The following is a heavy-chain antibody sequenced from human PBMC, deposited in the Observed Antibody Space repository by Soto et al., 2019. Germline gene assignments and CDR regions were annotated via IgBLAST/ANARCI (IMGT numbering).Heavy chain of an antibody. CDR3: ARRMEGRYYYGMDV. D-gene: IGHD3-10*01. Sequence: QVQLQESGPGLVKPSQTLSLTCTVSGGSISSGGYYWSWIRQHPGKGLEWIGYIYYSGSTYYNPFLKRRVTVPVDTSKNQCSLKLSSVTAADTAVYYCARRMEGRYYYGMDVWGQGTTVTVSS. CDR2: IYYSGST. J-gene: IGHJ6*02. V-gene: IGHV4-31*03. CDR1: GGSISSGGYY.